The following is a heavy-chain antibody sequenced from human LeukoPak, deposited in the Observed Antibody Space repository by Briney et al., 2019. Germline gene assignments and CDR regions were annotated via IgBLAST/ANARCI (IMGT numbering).Heavy chain of an antibody. CDR2: IYYSGST. V-gene: IGHV4-39*01. CDR3: ACLGDCSDY. CDR1: GGSISSSSYC. J-gene: IGHJ4*02. D-gene: IGHD2-2*01. Sequence: SETLSLTCTVSGGSISSSSYCWGWIRQPSGKGLEWIGSIYYSGSTYYNPSLKSRVTISVDTSKNQFSLKLSSVTTADTAVYYCACLGDCSDYWGQGTLVTVSS.